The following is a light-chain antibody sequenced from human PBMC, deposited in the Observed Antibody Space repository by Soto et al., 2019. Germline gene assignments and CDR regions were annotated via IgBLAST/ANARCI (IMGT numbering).Light chain of an antibody. J-gene: IGKJ5*01. CDR1: QSVSSSY. Sequence: EIVLTQSPSTLSLSPGEKATLSCWASQSVSSSYLAWFQQKPGLAPRLLIYGASSRATGIPDRFSGSGSGTEFTLSISSLQSEDSAVYYCQQYNNWPPITFGQGTRLEIK. V-gene: IGKV3D-20*01. CDR2: GAS. CDR3: QQYNNWPPIT.